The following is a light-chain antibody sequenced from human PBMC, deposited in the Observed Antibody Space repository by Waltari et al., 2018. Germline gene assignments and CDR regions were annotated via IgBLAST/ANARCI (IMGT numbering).Light chain of an antibody. J-gene: IGKJ1*01. CDR1: QSVRGT. V-gene: IGKV3-20*01. Sequence: EIVLTQSPGTLSLSPGERATLSCRASQSVRGTLAWYQPKPGQPPRLLIHAASTRGTGIPDRFSGSGSETDFSLTISRLEPEDFAVYYCQHYVSLPVTYGQGTKVEIK. CDR2: AAS. CDR3: QHYVSLPVT.